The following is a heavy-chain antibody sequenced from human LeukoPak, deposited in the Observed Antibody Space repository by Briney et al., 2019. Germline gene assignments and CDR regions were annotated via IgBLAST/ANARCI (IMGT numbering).Heavy chain of an antibody. V-gene: IGHV3-30*18. CDR1: GLTFSSHG. CDR2: ISHDGSRK. CDR3: AKDRNPYYDISFYHYGMDV. Sequence: PGRSLRLSCAASGLTFSSHGMHWVRQAPGKGLEWVAVISHDGSRKYYADSVKGRFTVSRDNSKNTLYVQMNSLRAEDTAVYYCAKDRNPYYDISFYHYGMDVWGQGATVTVSS. D-gene: IGHD3-9*01. J-gene: IGHJ6*02.